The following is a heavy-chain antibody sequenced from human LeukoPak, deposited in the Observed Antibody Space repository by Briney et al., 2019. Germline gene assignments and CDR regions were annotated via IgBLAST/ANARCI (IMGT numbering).Heavy chain of an antibody. Sequence: GGSLRVFSAAPGFTLSSYLMHCVRQAPGEGLVCISRLNSDGSITSYADSVKGPFTISRDKATNTLYIQMCRARAEETGVYNCAGGKATVKDYWGQGTLVTVSS. CDR3: AGGKATVKDY. V-gene: IGHV3-74*01. J-gene: IGHJ4*02. CDR2: LNSDGSIT. D-gene: IGHD4-17*01. CDR1: GFTLSSYL.